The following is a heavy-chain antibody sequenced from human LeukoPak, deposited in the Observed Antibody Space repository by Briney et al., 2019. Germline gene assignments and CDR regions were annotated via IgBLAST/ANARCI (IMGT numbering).Heavy chain of an antibody. CDR1: GFTFSSYW. J-gene: IGHJ6*02. Sequence: GGSLRLSCAASGFTFSSYWMSWVRQAPGKGLEWVAIIKQDGSEKYYVDSVKGRFTISRDNAKNSLYLQMNSLRAEDTAVYYCARFGYGGYYYYGMDVWGQGTTVTVSS. V-gene: IGHV3-7*01. CDR3: ARFGYGGYYYYGMDV. D-gene: IGHD5-18*01. CDR2: IKQDGSEK.